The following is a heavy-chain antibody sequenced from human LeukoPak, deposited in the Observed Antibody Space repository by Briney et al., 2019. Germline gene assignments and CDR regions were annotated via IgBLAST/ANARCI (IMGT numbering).Heavy chain of an antibody. CDR2: ISGNGDST. CDR3: AKDQTPYY. Sequence: PGGSLRLSCAASGFTFSSYTMTWVRQAPGKGLEWVSGISGNGDSTYYADSVKGRFTISRDNSKNTLHLQMNSLRAEDTAVYYCAKDQTPYYWGQGTLVTVSS. V-gene: IGHV3-23*01. CDR1: GFTFSSYT. J-gene: IGHJ4*02.